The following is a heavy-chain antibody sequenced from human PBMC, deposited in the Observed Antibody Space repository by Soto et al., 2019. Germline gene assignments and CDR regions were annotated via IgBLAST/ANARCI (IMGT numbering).Heavy chain of an antibody. CDR2: VNNDGTDT. Sequence: EVQLVESGGGLVQPGGSLRLSCAASGFTFSNYWMYWVRQAPGKGLVWVSRVNNDGTDTTHADSVKGRFTISRDNAENSLYLQMNSLRAEDTAVYYCARGGLQHALDVWGQGSTVTVSS. CDR3: ARGGLQHALDV. V-gene: IGHV3-74*03. J-gene: IGHJ6*02. CDR1: GFTFSNYW. D-gene: IGHD6-13*01.